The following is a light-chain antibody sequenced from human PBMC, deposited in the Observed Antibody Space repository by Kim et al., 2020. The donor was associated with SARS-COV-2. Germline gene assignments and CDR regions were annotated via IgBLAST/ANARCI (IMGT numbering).Light chain of an antibody. CDR2: GAS. V-gene: IGKV3-20*01. J-gene: IGKJ5*01. CDR3: QQYGSPPST. Sequence: EVVLTQSPGTLSLSPGERATLSCRASQSVAGSCLAWYQQKPGQAPRLLMYGASSRATGIPDRFSGSGSGTDFTLTISRLEPEDFAMYYCQQYGSPPSTFGQGTRLEIK. CDR1: QSVAGSC.